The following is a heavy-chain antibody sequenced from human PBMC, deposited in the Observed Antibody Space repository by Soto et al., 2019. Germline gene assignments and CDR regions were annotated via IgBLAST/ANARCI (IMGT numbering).Heavy chain of an antibody. D-gene: IGHD3-3*01. CDR3: ARDKRDLRFLEWSYYFDY. V-gene: IGHV3-21*01. CDR2: ISSSSSYI. Sequence: GGSLRLSCAASGFTFSSYSMNWVRQAPGKGLEWVSSISSSSSYIYYADSVKGRFTISRDNAKNSLYLQMNSLGAEDTAVYYCARDKRDLRFLEWSYYFDYWGQGTLVTVSS. CDR1: GFTFSSYS. J-gene: IGHJ4*02.